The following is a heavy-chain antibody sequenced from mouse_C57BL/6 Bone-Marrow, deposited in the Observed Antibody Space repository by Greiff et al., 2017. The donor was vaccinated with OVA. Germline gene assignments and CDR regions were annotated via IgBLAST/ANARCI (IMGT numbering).Heavy chain of an antibody. D-gene: IGHD2-4*01. V-gene: IGHV1-7*01. Sequence: QVQLQQSGAELAKPGASVKLSCKASGYTFTSYWMHWVKQRPGQGLEWIGYINPSSGYTKYNQKFKDKATLTAEKSSSTAYMQLSSLTYEDSAVYYCARRGDYDDWYFDVWGTGTTVTVSS. CDR3: ARRGDYDDWYFDV. J-gene: IGHJ1*03. CDR2: INPSSGYT. CDR1: GYTFTSYW.